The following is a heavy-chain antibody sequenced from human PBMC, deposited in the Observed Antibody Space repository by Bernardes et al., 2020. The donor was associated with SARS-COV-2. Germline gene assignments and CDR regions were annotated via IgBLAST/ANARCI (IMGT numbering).Heavy chain of an antibody. CDR2: INSDGSNT. Sequence: GWSLRLSCAASGFTLSSYCMHWVRQAPGKGLMWVARINSDGSNTRYADSVMGRFTISRDNAKNTLFLQMNSLRVEDTATYYCEVNYYYGMDVWGQGTTVTVSS. V-gene: IGHV3-74*01. D-gene: IGHD3-10*01. J-gene: IGHJ6*02. CDR1: GFTLSSYC. CDR3: EVNYYYGMDV.